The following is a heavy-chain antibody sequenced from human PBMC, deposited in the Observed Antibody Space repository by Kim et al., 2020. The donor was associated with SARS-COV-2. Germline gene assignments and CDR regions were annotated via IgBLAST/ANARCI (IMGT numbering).Heavy chain of an antibody. CDR1: GGTFSTYS. D-gene: IGHD2-21*02. CDR2: ILPIFGTT. J-gene: IGHJ4*02. Sequence: SVKVSCKASGGTFSTYSISWVRQSPTQGLEWMGGILPIFGTTNYAQKFQGRVTITAHESTSTAYMELSSLRSEDTAVYYCAGLHGTDCRGDFNVDYWGQGTPVTVSS. V-gene: IGHV1-69*13. CDR3: AGLHGTDCRGDFNVDY.